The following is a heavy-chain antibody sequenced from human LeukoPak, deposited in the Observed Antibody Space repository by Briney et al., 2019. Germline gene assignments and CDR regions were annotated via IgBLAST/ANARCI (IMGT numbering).Heavy chain of an antibody. CDR1: GGSISGFV. CDR2: VHYSGDT. J-gene: IGHJ4*02. V-gene: IGHV4-59*01. Sequence: SETLSLTGTVSGGSISGFVWSWIRQPPGKGLEWIASVHYSGDTKYNPSLKSRVSLSFDTSKQQFSLRLSSVTAADTAVYYCASSSRAGHYWGQGTLVTVSS. CDR3: ASSSRAGHY.